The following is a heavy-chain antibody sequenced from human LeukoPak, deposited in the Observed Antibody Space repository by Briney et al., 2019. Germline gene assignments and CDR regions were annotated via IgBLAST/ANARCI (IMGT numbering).Heavy chain of an antibody. J-gene: IGHJ4*02. CDR3: AKDPGYSSTWFSHLDY. CDR1: GFTFSGYG. CDR2: IRYDGSDK. V-gene: IGHV3-30*02. D-gene: IGHD6-13*01. Sequence: GGSLRLSCAASGFTFSGYGMHWVRQAPGKGLEWMVFIRYDGSDKYYADSVKGRFTISRDNSRNTLYLQMNSIRPDDTAVYYCAKDPGYSSTWFSHLDYWGQGTLVAVSS.